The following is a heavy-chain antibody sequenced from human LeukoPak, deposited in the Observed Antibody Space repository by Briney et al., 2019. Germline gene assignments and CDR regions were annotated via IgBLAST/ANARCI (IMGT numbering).Heavy chain of an antibody. CDR1: GGSFSGYY. J-gene: IGHJ4*02. CDR2: INHSGST. V-gene: IGHV4-34*01. Sequence: PSETLSLTCAVYGGSFSGYYWSWIRQPPGKGLEWIGEINHSGSTNYNPSLKSRVTTSVDTSKNQFSLKLSSVTAADTAVYYCARVAYYDYFWGSYRLWYYFDYWGQGTLVTVSS. CDR3: ARVAYYDYFWGSYRLWYYFDY. D-gene: IGHD3-16*02.